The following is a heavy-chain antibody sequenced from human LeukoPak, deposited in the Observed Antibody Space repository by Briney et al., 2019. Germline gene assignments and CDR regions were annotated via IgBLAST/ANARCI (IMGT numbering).Heavy chain of an antibody. D-gene: IGHD6-19*01. V-gene: IGHV3-23*01. CDR1: GFTLSSYE. J-gene: IGHJ4*02. Sequence: PGGSLRLSCAASGFTLSSYEMSWIRQAPGKGLEWVSSIDYSGGSTYYADSVKGRFTISRDNSKNTLYLQLNSLRGDDTAVYYCAGNSGWYGVSWGQGTLVTVSS. CDR2: IDYSGGST. CDR3: AGNSGWYGVS.